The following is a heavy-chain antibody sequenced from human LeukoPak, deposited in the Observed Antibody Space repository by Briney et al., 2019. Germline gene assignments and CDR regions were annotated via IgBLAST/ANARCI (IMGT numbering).Heavy chain of an antibody. CDR3: AKDLTTWIQLWLLGD. CDR1: GFTSSSYG. J-gene: IGHJ4*02. Sequence: GGSLRLSCAASGFTSSSYGMHWVRQAPGKGLGWVAAISYVGSNKYYADSVKGRLTISRDNSKNTLYLQLDSLRPEDTAVYYCAKDLTTWIQLWLLGDWGQRTLVTVSS. CDR2: ISYVGSNK. D-gene: IGHD5-18*01. V-gene: IGHV3-30*18.